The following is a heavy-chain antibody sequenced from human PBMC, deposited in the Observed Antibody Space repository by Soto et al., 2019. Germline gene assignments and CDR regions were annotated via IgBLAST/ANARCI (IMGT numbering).Heavy chain of an antibody. CDR1: GFTLTTYW. D-gene: IGHD2-8*01. CDR2: IKQDGSEK. V-gene: IGHV3-7*05. J-gene: IGHJ6*02. Sequence: PGGSLRLSCAASGFTLTTYWMNWVRQAPGKRLEWVANIKQDGSEKYYVDSVKGRFIISRDNAKNSLYLQMNSLRAEDTAVYYCARPLRYCTDGVCYYHGIDVWGQGTTVTVPS. CDR3: ARPLRYCTDGVCYYHGIDV.